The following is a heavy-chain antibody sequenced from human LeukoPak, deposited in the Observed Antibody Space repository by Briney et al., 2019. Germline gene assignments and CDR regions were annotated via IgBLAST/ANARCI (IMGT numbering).Heavy chain of an antibody. CDR1: GGSISSSSYY. J-gene: IGHJ3*02. V-gene: IGHV4-39*07. CDR3: ATRESGSYGGGAFDI. CDR2: INHSGST. Sequence: KSSETLSLTCTVSGGSISSSSYYWGWIRQPPGKGLEWIGEINHSGSTNYNPSLKSRVTISVDTSKNQFSLELSSVTAADTAVYYCATRESGSYGGGAFDIWGQGTMVTVSS. D-gene: IGHD1-26*01.